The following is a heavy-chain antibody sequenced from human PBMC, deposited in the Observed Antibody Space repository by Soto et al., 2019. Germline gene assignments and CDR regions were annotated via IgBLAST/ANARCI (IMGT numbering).Heavy chain of an antibody. J-gene: IGHJ4*02. D-gene: IGHD3-22*01. CDR3: ARDWLGRGYYDSSGSDY. Sequence: VQLVESGGGVVQPGRSLRLSCAASGFTFSSYGMHWVRQAPGKGLEWVAVIWYDGSNKYYADSVKGRFTISRDNSKNTLYLQMNSLRAEDTAVYYCARDWLGRGYYDSSGSDYWGQGTLVTVSS. CDR2: IWYDGSNK. V-gene: IGHV3-33*01. CDR1: GFTFSSYG.